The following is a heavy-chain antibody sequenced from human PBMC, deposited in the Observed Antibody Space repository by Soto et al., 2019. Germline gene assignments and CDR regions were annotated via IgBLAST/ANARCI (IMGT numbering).Heavy chain of an antibody. CDR2: IFPGDSDT. V-gene: IGHV5-51*01. CDR3: GRQAVDYVSMDV. CDR1: GYSFMNNW. Sequence: EVQLVQSGAEVKKPGESLKISCNASGYSFMNNWVGWVRQMPGKGLEWMGIIFPGDSDTKYSPSFQGQVTMSVDQSILTAYLTGSSLRASDTAKYFCGRQAVDYVSMDVWGQGTTVTVS. J-gene: IGHJ6*02. D-gene: IGHD3-16*01.